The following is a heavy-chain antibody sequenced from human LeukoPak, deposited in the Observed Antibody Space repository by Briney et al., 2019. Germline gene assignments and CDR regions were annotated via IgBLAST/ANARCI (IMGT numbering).Heavy chain of an antibody. J-gene: IGHJ4*02. V-gene: IGHV4-38-2*01. CDR2: VYYTGST. D-gene: IGHD5-24*01. CDR3: ARHGPPMQRQFYDS. CDR1: GYSISSGYY. Sequence: PSETLSLTCAVSGYSISSGYYWAWIRQPPGKGLEWIGSVYYTGSTYYMSSLKSRVTISADTSKNLFSLKVNSMTAADTAVYYCARHGPPMQRQFYDSWGQGTLVTVSS.